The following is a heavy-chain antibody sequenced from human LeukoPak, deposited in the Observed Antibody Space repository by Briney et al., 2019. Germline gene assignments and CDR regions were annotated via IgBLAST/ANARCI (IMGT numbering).Heavy chain of an antibody. CDR1: GYTFTSYY. V-gene: IGHV1-8*01. CDR3: ARGGYYYGSGSPIYYYYELDV. D-gene: IGHD3-10*01. Sequence: ASVKVSCKASGYTFTSYYINWVRQATGQGLEWMGWMNPNSGNTGYAQKFQGRVTMTRNTSISTAYMELSSLRSEDTAVYYCARGGYYYGSGSPIYYYYELDVWGKGTTVTVSS. CDR2: MNPNSGNT. J-gene: IGHJ6*04.